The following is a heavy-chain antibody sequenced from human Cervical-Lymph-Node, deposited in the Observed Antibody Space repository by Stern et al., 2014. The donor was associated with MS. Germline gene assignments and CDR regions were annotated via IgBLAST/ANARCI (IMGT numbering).Heavy chain of an antibody. CDR3: ARESAASTYAMDV. D-gene: IGHD2-2*01. CDR1: GFTFSSYS. CDR2: ISDTRNTI. J-gene: IGHJ6*02. V-gene: IGHV3-48*01. Sequence: EVQLEESGGGLLQPGGSLRLSCAASGFTFSSYSMNWVRQPPGKGLEWVSYISDTRNTIYYAYSVRCRFTISRDNAKNSLFLQMDSLRAEDTAVYCCARESAASTYAMDVWGQGTKVTVSS.